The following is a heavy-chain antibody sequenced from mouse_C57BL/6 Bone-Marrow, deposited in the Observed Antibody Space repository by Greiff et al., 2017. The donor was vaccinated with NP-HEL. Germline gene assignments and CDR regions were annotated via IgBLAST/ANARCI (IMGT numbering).Heavy chain of an antibody. CDR1: GYTFTSYG. CDR3: ARGDDGYPHWYFDV. D-gene: IGHD2-3*01. J-gene: IGHJ1*03. Sequence: VKLVESGAELARPGASVKLSCKASGYTFTSYGISWVKQRTGQGLEWIGEIYPRSGNTYYNEKFKGKATLTADKSSSTAYMELRSLTSEDSAVYFCARGDDGYPHWYFDVWGTGTTVTVSS. V-gene: IGHV1-81*01. CDR2: IYPRSGNT.